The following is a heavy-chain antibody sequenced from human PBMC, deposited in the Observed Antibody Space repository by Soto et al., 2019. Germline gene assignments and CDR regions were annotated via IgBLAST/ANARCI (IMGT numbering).Heavy chain of an antibody. CDR1: GGSISSSSYY. D-gene: IGHD3-10*01. CDR2: IYYSGST. Sequence: LSLTCTVSGGSISSSSYYWGWIRQPPGKGLGWIGSIYYSGSTYYNPSLKSRVTISVDTSKNQFSLKLSSVTAADTAVYYCAADYYGSGTSVGWFDPWGQGTLVTVSS. CDR3: AADYYGSGTSVGWFDP. V-gene: IGHV4-39*01. J-gene: IGHJ5*02.